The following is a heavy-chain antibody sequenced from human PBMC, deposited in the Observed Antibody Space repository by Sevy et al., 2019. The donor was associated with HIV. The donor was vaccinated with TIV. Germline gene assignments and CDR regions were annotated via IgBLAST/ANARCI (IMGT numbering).Heavy chain of an antibody. D-gene: IGHD2-2*01. J-gene: IGHJ4*02. CDR3: ARYPIVVVPAAEYYFDY. CDR1: GYTFTNYW. V-gene: IGHV5-51*01. CDR2: IYPGDSDT. Sequence: GESLKISCKGSGYTFTNYWIGWVRQMPGKGLEWMGIIYPGDSDTRYSPSFQGQVTISADKSSSTAYLQWSSLKASDTAMYYCARYPIVVVPAAEYYFDYWGQGTLVTVSS.